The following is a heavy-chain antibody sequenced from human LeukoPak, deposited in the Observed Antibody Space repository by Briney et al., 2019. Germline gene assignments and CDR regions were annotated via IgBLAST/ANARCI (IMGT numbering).Heavy chain of an antibody. CDR1: GGTFSSYA. CDR3: ARGPSLVVVTAIPFDY. Sequence: SVKVSCKASGGTFSSYAVSWERQAPGQGLEWMGGIIPIFGTANYAQKFQGRVTITTDESTSTAYMELSSLRSEDTAVYYCARGPSLVVVTAIPFDYWGQGTLVTVSS. V-gene: IGHV1-69*05. J-gene: IGHJ4*02. D-gene: IGHD2-21*02. CDR2: IIPIFGTA.